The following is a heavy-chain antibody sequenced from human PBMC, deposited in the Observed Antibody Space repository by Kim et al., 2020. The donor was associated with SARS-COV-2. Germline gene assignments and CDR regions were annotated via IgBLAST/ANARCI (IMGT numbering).Heavy chain of an antibody. J-gene: IGHJ6*03. CDR3: ASSNYDFWSGYYSYYMDV. CDR2: ISAYNGNT. V-gene: IGHV1-18*01. Sequence: ASVKVSCKASGYTFTSYGISWVRQAPGQGLEWMGWISAYNGNTNYAQKLQGRVTMTTDTSTSTAYMELRSLRSDDTAVYYCASSNYDFWSGYYSYYMDVWGKGPTVTVS. D-gene: IGHD3-3*01. CDR1: GYTFTSYG.